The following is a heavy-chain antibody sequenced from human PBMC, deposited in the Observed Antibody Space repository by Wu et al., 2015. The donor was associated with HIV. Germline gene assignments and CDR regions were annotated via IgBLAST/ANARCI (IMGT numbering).Heavy chain of an antibody. CDR3: ARDCMPREGYCSGGMGY. CDR2: IVPIFGTP. J-gene: IGHJ4*02. CDR1: GGTDSRYV. V-gene: IGHV1-69*12. Sequence: QVQLVQSGAEVKKPGSSVKVSCKASGGTDSRYVISWVRQAPGQGLEWMGGIVPIFGTPNYAQKFQGRVTITADESTSTAYMELSSLRSEDTAVYYCARDCMPREGYCSGGMGYWGQGTLVTVSS. D-gene: IGHD2-15*01.